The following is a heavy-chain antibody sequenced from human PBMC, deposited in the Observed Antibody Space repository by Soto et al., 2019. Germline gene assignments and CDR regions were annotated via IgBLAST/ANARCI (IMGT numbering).Heavy chain of an antibody. V-gene: IGHV4-59*08. CDR1: GGSISTYY. CDR3: ASQFHYYGSGRYYYMDV. D-gene: IGHD3-10*01. Sequence: SETLSLTCTVSGGSISTYYWSWIRQPPGKGLEWIGYIYYSGSTNYNPSLKSRVTISVDTSKNQFSLKLSSVTAADTAVYYCASQFHYYGSGRYYYMDVWGKGTTVTVSS. J-gene: IGHJ6*03. CDR2: IYYSGST.